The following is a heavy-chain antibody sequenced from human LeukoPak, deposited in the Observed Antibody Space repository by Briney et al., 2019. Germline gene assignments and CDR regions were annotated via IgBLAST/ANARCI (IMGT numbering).Heavy chain of an antibody. D-gene: IGHD3-10*01. Sequence: GGSLRLSCAASGFTFSSYGMSWVRQAPGKGLEWVSAISGSGGSTYYADSVKGRFTISRDNSKNTLYLQMNSLRAEDTAVYYCAKDSLMVRGGPKKYMDVWGKGTTVTISS. CDR1: GFTFSSYG. J-gene: IGHJ6*03. CDR2: ISGSGGST. CDR3: AKDSLMVRGGPKKYMDV. V-gene: IGHV3-23*01.